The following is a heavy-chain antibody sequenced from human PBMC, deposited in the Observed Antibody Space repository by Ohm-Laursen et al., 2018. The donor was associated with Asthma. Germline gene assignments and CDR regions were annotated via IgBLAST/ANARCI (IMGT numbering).Heavy chain of an antibody. CDR2: IYHSGST. V-gene: IGHV4-4*02. CDR3: ARDMGGRRDGYNGFDY. J-gene: IGHJ4*02. D-gene: IGHD5-24*01. CDR1: GGSISSSNW. Sequence: SETLSLTCAVSGGSISSSNWWSWVRQPPGKGLEWIGEIYHSGSTYYNPSLKSRVTISVDTSKNQFSLKLSSVTAADTAVYYCARDMGGRRDGYNGFDYWGQGTLVTVSS.